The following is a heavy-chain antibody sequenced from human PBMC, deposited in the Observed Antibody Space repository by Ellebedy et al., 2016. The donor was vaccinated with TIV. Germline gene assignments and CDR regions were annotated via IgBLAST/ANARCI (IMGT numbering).Heavy chain of an antibody. CDR3: TTPRLAYASGP. Sequence: PGGSLRLSCAASGFTFSSYAMHWVRQAPGKGLEWVAIISYDGSNKYFADSVKGRFTISRDNSKNTLYLQMNSLRAEDTAVYYCTTPRLAYASGPWGQGTLVTVSS. V-gene: IGHV3-30-3*01. D-gene: IGHD3-10*01. CDR2: ISYDGSNK. J-gene: IGHJ5*02. CDR1: GFTFSSYA.